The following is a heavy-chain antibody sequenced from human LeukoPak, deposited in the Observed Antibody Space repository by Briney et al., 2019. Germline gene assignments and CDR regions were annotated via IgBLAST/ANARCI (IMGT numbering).Heavy chain of an antibody. Sequence: SETLSLTCTVSGGSISSYYWSWIQQPAGKGLEWIGRIYTSGSTNYNPSLKSRVTMSVDTSKNQFSLKLSSVTAADTAVYYCAREVYYGGNLYYFDYWGQGTRVTVSS. J-gene: IGHJ4*02. D-gene: IGHD4-23*01. CDR1: GGSISSYY. CDR3: AREVYYGGNLYYFDY. CDR2: IYTSGST. V-gene: IGHV4-4*07.